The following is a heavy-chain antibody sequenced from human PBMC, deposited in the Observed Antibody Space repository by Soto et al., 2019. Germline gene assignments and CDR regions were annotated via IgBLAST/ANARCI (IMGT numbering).Heavy chain of an antibody. CDR3: ARGLWFGERPTTWFDP. CDR2: INHSGSA. CDR1: GGSFSGYY. Sequence: QVQLQQWGAGLLKPSETLSLTCAVYGGSFSGYYWSWIRQPPGKGLEWIGEINHSGSANYNPSLKSRVTISVDTSKNQCSLKLRSGAAADTAVYYCARGLWFGERPTTWFDPWGQGTLVTVSS. V-gene: IGHV4-34*01. D-gene: IGHD3-10*01. J-gene: IGHJ5*02.